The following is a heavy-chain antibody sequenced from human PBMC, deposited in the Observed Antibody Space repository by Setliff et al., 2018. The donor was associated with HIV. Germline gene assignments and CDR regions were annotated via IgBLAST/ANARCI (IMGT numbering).Heavy chain of an antibody. V-gene: IGHV1-3*01. J-gene: IGHJ4*01. CDR2: INVGKGDT. CDR3: ARGALLAVFDFDH. CDR1: GYTFTTYS. D-gene: IGHD3-10*01. Sequence: GASVKVSCKASGYTFTTYSIHWVRQAPGQSLEWMGWINVGKGDTKYSQELQGRITITRDTSANTAYMELSSLRSDDTAVYFCARGALLAVFDFDHWGHGTLVTV.